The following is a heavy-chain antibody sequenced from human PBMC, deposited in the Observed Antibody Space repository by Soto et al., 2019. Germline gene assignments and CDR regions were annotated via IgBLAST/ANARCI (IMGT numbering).Heavy chain of an antibody. D-gene: IGHD4-17*01. CDR2: ISSSSSTI. CDR3: ARDPAPTTVTAARRLDVAY. J-gene: IGHJ4*02. V-gene: IGHV3-48*02. CDR1: GFNLKHYA. Sequence: PGGSLRLSCAASGFNLKHYAMTWVRQAPGKGLEWVSYISSSSSTIYYADSVKGRFTISRDNAKNSLYLQMNSLRDEDTAVYYCARDPAPTTVTAARRLDVAYWGQGTLVTVSS.